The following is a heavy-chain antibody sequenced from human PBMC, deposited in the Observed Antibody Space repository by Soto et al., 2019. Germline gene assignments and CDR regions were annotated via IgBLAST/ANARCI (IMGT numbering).Heavy chain of an antibody. Sequence: GESLKISCKGSGYTFTNYWIGWVRQMPGKGLEWMGIIYPGDSETRYSPSFQGQVTMSADKSISTAYLQWSSLKASDSAIYYCARKYYYGAGTLDYWGQGTLVTVYS. D-gene: IGHD3-10*01. V-gene: IGHV5-51*01. CDR3: ARKYYYGAGTLDY. CDR2: IYPGDSET. CDR1: GYTFTNYW. J-gene: IGHJ4*02.